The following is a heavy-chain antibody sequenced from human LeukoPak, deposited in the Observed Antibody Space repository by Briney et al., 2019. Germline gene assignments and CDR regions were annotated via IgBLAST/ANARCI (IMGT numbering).Heavy chain of an antibody. CDR2: ISSSSSYT. CDR1: GFTFSDYY. D-gene: IGHD5-18*01. J-gene: IGHJ4*02. CDR3: ARLVGGYSFPAGFDY. V-gene: IGHV3-11*06. Sequence: GGSLRLSCAASGFTFSDYYMSWIRQAPGKGLEWVSYISSSSSYTNYADSVKGRFTISRDNAKNSLYLQMNSLRAEDTAVYYCARLVGGYSFPAGFDYLGQGTLVTVSS.